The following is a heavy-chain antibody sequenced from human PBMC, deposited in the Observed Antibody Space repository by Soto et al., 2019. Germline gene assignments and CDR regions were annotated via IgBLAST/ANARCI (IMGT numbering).Heavy chain of an antibody. CDR2: ISYDGSNK. CDR1: GFTFSSYG. Sequence: QVQLVESGGGVVQPGRSLRLSCAASGFTFSSYGMHWVRQAPGKGLEWVAVISYDGSNKYYADSVKGRFTISRDNSKNTLYLQMNSLRAEDTAVYYCAKLSSLYSSGWHEYFQHWGQGTLVTVSS. CDR3: AKLSSLYSSGWHEYFQH. V-gene: IGHV3-30*18. D-gene: IGHD6-19*01. J-gene: IGHJ1*01.